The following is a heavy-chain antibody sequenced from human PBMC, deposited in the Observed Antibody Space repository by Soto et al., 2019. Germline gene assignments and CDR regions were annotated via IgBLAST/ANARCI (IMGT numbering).Heavy chain of an antibody. J-gene: IGHJ4*02. Sequence: QVQLVQSGAEVKKPGSSVKVSCKASGGTFSSYAISCVRQAPGQGLEWTGGIIPIFGTANYAQKFQGRVKITADESTSTAYMELSSLRSEDTAVYYCARDARWELPGSYYFDYWGQGTLVTVSS. CDR3: ARDARWELPGSYYFDY. CDR1: GGTFSSYA. D-gene: IGHD1-26*01. CDR2: IIPIFGTA. V-gene: IGHV1-69*01.